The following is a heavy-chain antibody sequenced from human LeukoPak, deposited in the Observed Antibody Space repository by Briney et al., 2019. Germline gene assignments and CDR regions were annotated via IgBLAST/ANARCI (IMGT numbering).Heavy chain of an antibody. CDR1: GFTFSSYG. CDR2: ISYDGSNK. D-gene: IGHD6-19*01. V-gene: IGHV3-30*18. Sequence: PGRSLRLSCAASGFTFSSYGMHRVRQAPGKGLEWVAVISYDGSNKYYADSVKGRFTTSRDNSKNTLYLQMNSLRAEDTAVYYCAKVRPGIAVAGPFDYWGQGTLVTVSS. CDR3: AKVRPGIAVAGPFDY. J-gene: IGHJ4*02.